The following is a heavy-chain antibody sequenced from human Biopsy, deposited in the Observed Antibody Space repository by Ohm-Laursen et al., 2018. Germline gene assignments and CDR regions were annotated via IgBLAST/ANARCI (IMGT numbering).Heavy chain of an antibody. V-gene: IGHV4-59*01. D-gene: IGHD3-3*01. J-gene: IGHJ5*02. CDR2: ISYSGIT. Sequence: SETLSLTWTVSGGSTSSSYWTWVRQPPGKGLEWIGYISYSGITNYNASLKSRLTISKDTSKNQFSLQVNSVTAADTAVYYCARTPRDSFWSGSYKRGLWFDPWGQGTLVIVSS. CDR1: GGSTSSSY. CDR3: ARTPRDSFWSGSYKRGLWFDP.